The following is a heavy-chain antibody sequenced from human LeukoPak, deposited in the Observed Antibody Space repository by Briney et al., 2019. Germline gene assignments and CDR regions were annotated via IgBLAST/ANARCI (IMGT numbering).Heavy chain of an antibody. D-gene: IGHD2-2*01. V-gene: IGHV1-3*01. CDR2: INAGNGNT. CDR3: ARDGVCSSTSCYRYYYGMDV. CDR1: GYTFTSYA. Sequence: ASVKVSCKASGYTFTSYAMHWVRQAPGQRFEWMGWINAGNGNTKYSQKFQGRVTITRDTSASTAYMELSSLRSEDTAVYYCARDGVCSSTSCYRYYYGMDVWGKGTTVTVSS. J-gene: IGHJ6*04.